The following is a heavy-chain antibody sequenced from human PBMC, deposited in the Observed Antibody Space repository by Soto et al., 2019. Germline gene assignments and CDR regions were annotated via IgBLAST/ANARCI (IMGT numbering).Heavy chain of an antibody. D-gene: IGHD6-13*01. J-gene: IGHJ4*02. Sequence: QVQLVESGGGVVQPGRSLRLSCAASGFTFSSYGMHWVRQAPGKGLEWVAVISYDGSNKYYADSVKGRFTISRDNSKNTLHLQMNSLRAEDTAVYYCAKLGIAAAGTFFDYWGQGTLVTVSS. CDR1: GFTFSSYG. CDR2: ISYDGSNK. CDR3: AKLGIAAAGTFFDY. V-gene: IGHV3-30*18.